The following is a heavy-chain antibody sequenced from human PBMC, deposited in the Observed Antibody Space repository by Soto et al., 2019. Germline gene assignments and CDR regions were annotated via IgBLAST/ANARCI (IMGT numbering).Heavy chain of an antibody. J-gene: IGHJ6*01. CDR1: GFTFDDYA. V-gene: IGHV3-9*01. CDR2: ISWDGGSI. CDR3: AKGTGQASELYCIDV. Sequence: EVQLVESGGGLVQPGRSLRLSCAASGFTFDDYAMHWVRQAPGKGLEWVSGISWDGGSIGYGDSVKGRFTISRDNAKNPLELQMNRLVAEETALYCCAKGTGQASELYCIDVWGQGTTVTLPS. D-gene: IGHD1-7*01.